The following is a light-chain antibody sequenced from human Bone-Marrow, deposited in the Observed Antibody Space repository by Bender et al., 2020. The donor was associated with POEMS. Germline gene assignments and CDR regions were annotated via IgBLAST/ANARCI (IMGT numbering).Light chain of an antibody. CDR3: AVWDDSLNGWV. Sequence: QSVLTQPPSASGTPGQRVTISCSGGSSNIGAHAVNWYQHLPGTAPKLLIYSSHRRPSEVPDRFSGSRSGTSASLPISGLQSEDGADYYCAVWDDSLNGWVFGGGTKLTVL. J-gene: IGLJ3*02. CDR2: SSH. V-gene: IGLV1-44*01. CDR1: SSNIGAHA.